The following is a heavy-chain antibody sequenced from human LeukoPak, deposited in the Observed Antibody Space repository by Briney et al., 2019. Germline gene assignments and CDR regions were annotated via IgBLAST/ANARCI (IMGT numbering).Heavy chain of an antibody. D-gene: IGHD3-3*01. Sequence: ASVKVSCKASGGTFSSYAISWVRQAPGQGLEWMGGIIPIFGTANYAQKFQGRVTITADESTSTAYMELSSLRSEDTAVYYCARVRHYDLNWSDPWGQGTLVTVSS. J-gene: IGHJ5*02. V-gene: IGHV1-69*13. CDR3: ARVRHYDLNWSDP. CDR2: IIPIFGTA. CDR1: GGTFSSYA.